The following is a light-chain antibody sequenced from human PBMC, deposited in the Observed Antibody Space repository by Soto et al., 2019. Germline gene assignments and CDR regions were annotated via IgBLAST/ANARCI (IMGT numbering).Light chain of an antibody. CDR2: RAS. J-gene: IGKJ4*01. CDR3: LQHSRYPLT. Sequence: DIQLTQSPSFLSASVGDRVTITCRASQGITRYLAWYQQKPGKAPKLLIYRASTLQSGVPSSFRGNAPGTECALTISSLQPEDVSTYDCLQHSRYPLTFGGGTKVEVK. V-gene: IGKV1-9*01. CDR1: QGITRY.